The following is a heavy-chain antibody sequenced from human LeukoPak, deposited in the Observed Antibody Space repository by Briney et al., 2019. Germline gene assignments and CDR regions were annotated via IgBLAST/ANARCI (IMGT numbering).Heavy chain of an antibody. D-gene: IGHD6-19*01. J-gene: IGHJ4*02. CDR3: ASSNGYSSGWYLPITDY. Sequence: GASVKVSCKASGGTFISYAISWVRQAPGQGLEWMGGIIPIFGTANYAQKFQGRVTITADKSTSTAYMELSSLRSEDTAVYYCASSNGYSSGWYLPITDYWGQGTLVTVSS. CDR2: IIPIFGTA. V-gene: IGHV1-69*06. CDR1: GGTFISYA.